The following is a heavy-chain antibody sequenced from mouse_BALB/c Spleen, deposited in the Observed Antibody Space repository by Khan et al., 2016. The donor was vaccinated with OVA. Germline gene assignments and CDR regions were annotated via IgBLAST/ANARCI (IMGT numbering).Heavy chain of an antibody. CDR1: GFSLSNSG. J-gene: IGHJ3*01. D-gene: IGHD2-4*01. V-gene: IGHV2-9*02. Sequence: VQLQESGPGLVAPSQSLSITCTVSGFSLSNSGIHWVRQPPGKGLEWLGVIWTGGITNYNSALMSRLIISKVNSKSQVFLKMNRLQTDDTAIYYCARSYDYDVGGFAYWGQGTLVTVSA. CDR2: IWTGGIT. CDR3: ARSYDYDVGGFAY.